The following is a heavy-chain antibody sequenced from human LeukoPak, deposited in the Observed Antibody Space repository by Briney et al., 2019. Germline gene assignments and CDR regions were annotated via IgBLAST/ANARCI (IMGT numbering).Heavy chain of an antibody. CDR3: AFDYYDSSGYDY. V-gene: IGHV3-30-3*01. CDR2: ISYDGSNK. CDR1: GFTFSSYA. D-gene: IGHD3-22*01. J-gene: IGHJ4*02. Sequence: GGSLRLSCAASGFTFSSYAMHWVRQAPGKGLEWVAVISYDGSNKYYADSVKGRFTISRDNSKNTLYLQMNSLRAEDTAVYYCAFDYYDSSGYDYWGQGTLVTVSS.